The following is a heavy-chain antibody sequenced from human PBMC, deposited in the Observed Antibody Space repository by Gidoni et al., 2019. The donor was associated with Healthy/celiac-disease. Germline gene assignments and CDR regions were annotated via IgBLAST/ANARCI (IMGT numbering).Heavy chain of an antibody. J-gene: IGHJ3*02. CDR3: ARDLDYGDVRAAFDI. D-gene: IGHD4-17*01. CDR1: GFTFSSYW. CDR2: IKQDGSEK. Sequence: EVQLVESGGGLVQPGGSLRLSCAASGFTFSSYWMSWVRQAPGKGLEGVANIKQDGSEKYYVDSVKGRFTISRDNAKNSLYLQMNSLRAEDTAVYYCARDLDYGDVRAAFDIWGQGTMVTVSS. V-gene: IGHV3-7*01.